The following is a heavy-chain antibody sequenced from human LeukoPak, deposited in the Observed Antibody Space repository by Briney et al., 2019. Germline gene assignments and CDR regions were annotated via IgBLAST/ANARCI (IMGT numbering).Heavy chain of an antibody. D-gene: IGHD6-19*01. CDR1: GFTFSSYA. Sequence: RGSLRLSCAASGFTFSSYAMSWVRQAPGKGLEWVSAISGSGGSTYYADSVKGRFTISRDNSKNTLYLQMNSLSSEDTAVYYCAKDPYSSGWYYFYYMDVWGKGTTVTVSS. V-gene: IGHV3-23*01. CDR3: AKDPYSSGWYYFYYMDV. CDR2: ISGSGGST. J-gene: IGHJ6*03.